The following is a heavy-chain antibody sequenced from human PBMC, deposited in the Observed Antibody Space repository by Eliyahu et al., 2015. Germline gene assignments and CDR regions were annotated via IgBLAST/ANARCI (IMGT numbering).Heavy chain of an antibody. CDR1: GGSFSGYY. V-gene: IGHV4-34*01. Sequence: QVQLQQWGAGLLKPSETLSLXCXVYGGSFSGYYWSWIRXAPGKGLEWIGEINHGGFTNYNPSLKSRVTMSIDTSKNQFSLKVRTVTAADTAMYYCARGSTTVAPQNWGQGTLVTVSS. J-gene: IGHJ1*01. CDR3: ARGSTTVAPQN. D-gene: IGHD4-11*01. CDR2: INHGGFT.